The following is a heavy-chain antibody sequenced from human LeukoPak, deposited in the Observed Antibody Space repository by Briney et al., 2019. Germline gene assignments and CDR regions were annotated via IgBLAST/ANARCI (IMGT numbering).Heavy chain of an antibody. Sequence: GGSLRLSCAASGFSFSNYWMTWVRQAPGKGLEWVANIGQDGTGNHYVDSVKGRFTISRDNAKNSLYLQTNRLRADDTAVYYCARDLNYYATDYWGQGTLVTVSS. CDR2: IGQDGTGN. CDR3: ARDLNYYATDY. CDR1: GFSFSNYW. J-gene: IGHJ4*02. D-gene: IGHD1-7*01. V-gene: IGHV3-7*01.